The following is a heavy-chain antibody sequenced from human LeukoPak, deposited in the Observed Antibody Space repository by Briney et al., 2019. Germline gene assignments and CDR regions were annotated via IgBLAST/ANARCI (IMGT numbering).Heavy chain of an antibody. CDR2: INPNSGGT. CDR3: ATSSVDTAMAFDY. Sequence: ASVKVSCKASGYTFTGYYMHWVRQAPGQGLGWMGWINPNSGGTNYAQKFQGRVTMTRDTSISTAYMELSRLRSDDTAVYYCATSSVDTAMAFDYWGQGTLVTVSS. J-gene: IGHJ4*02. V-gene: IGHV1-2*02. CDR1: GYTFTGYY. D-gene: IGHD5-18*01.